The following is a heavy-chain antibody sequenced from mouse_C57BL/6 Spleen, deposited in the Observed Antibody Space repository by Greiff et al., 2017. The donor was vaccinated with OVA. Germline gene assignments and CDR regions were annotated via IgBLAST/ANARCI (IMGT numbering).Heavy chain of an antibody. J-gene: IGHJ2*01. CDR1: GFTFNTYA. CDR3: GGEGGGYYVFDY. D-gene: IGHD2-3*01. Sequence: EVQRVESGGGLVQPKGSLKLSCAASGFTFNTYAMHWVRQAPGKGLEWVARIRRKSSYYAPYYADSVKDRFTISRDDSQSMLYLQMNNLKTEDTAMDYCGGEGGGYYVFDYWGQGTTLTVSS. CDR2: IRRKSSYYAP. V-gene: IGHV10-3*01.